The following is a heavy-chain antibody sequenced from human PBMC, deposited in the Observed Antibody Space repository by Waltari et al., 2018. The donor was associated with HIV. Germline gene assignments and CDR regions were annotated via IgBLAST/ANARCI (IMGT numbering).Heavy chain of an antibody. Sequence: LVQPGGSLRLSCAASGFIFRTYSMNWVRQAPGKGLEWVSHISSSSTTIYYADSVKDRFTISRDNAKNSLYLQMNSLRAEDTAVYYCARDYCSSTSCTVDYWGQGTLVTVSS. J-gene: IGHJ4*02. CDR3: ARDYCSSTSCTVDY. CDR2: ISSSSTTI. D-gene: IGHD2-2*01. CDR1: GFIFRTYS. V-gene: IGHV3-48*01.